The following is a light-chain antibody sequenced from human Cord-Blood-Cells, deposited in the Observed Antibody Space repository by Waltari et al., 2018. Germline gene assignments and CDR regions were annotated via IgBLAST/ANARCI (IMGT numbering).Light chain of an antibody. CDR2: AAS. Sequence: DIQMTQSPSSLSASVGDRVTITCRASQSISSYLNWYQQKQGKAPKLLIYAASSLQSGVPSRFSGSGSRTDFTLTISSLQPEDVATYCCQQRYSTPSIGPGTKVDSK. CDR3: QQRYSTPS. V-gene: IGKV1-39*01. CDR1: QSISSY. J-gene: IGKJ3*01.